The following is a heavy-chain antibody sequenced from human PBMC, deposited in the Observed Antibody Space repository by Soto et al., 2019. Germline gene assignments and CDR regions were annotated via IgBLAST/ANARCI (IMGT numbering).Heavy chain of an antibody. CDR1: GYTFTTYP. CDR3: ARDKGCADY. J-gene: IGHJ4*02. Sequence: QVQLVQSGAAVKKPGASVKVSCKASGYTFTTYPVHWVRQAPGQRLEWMGWINAGNGNTKYSQKFQGRVTITRDTSANTAYMELSSLTSEDTAVYYCARDKGCADYRGQGTLVTVSS. CDR2: INAGNGNT. V-gene: IGHV1-3*01.